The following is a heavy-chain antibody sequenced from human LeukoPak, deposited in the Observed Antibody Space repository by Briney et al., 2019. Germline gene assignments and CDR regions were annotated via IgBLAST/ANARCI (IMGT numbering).Heavy chain of an antibody. J-gene: IGHJ4*02. D-gene: IGHD3-10*01. CDR1: GFPFSSYG. V-gene: IGHV3-30*18. Sequence: GGSLRLSCAASGFPFSSYGMHWVRQAPGKGLEWVAVISYDGSKKYEVDSVRGRFTISRDNSKNTLYLQMNSLRAEDTAVYYCAKGELPSRHYGSGNYYNVNFWGQGTLVTVSS. CDR3: AKGELPSRHYGSGNYYNVNF. CDR2: ISYDGSKK.